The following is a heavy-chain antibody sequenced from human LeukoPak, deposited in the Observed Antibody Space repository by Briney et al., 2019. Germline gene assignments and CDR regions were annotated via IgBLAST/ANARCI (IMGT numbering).Heavy chain of an antibody. V-gene: IGHV4-38-2*01. CDR2: IFHSGIA. J-gene: IGHJ6*03. CDR3: ARAGFGTAYNRFYYYMDV. Sequence: SETLSLTCEVSNYPITSDYYWGWIRPPPGQGLEWIGQIFHSGIAHYSPSLKRRVTMSVDTSRSQFSVNLNSVTAADTAVYYCARAGFGTAYNRFYYYMDVWGKGTTVTVSS. D-gene: IGHD3-16*01. CDR1: NYPITSDYY.